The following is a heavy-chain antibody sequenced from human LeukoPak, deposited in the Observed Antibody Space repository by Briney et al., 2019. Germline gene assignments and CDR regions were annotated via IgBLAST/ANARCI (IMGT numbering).Heavy chain of an antibody. Sequence: PGGSLRLSCAASGFTFSTYWMTWVRQAPGKGLEWVANIKQDGSEKYYVDSVKGRFTISRDNAKNSLYLQMNSLRAEDTAMYYCARGISSAYFRQSPHNYYMDVWGKGTTVTVSS. V-gene: IGHV3-7*01. CDR2: IKQDGSEK. D-gene: IGHD3-22*01. J-gene: IGHJ6*03. CDR3: ARGISSAYFRQSPHNYYMDV. CDR1: GFTFSTYW.